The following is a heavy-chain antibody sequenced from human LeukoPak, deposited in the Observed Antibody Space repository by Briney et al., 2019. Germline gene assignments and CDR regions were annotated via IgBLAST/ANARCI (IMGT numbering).Heavy chain of an antibody. D-gene: IGHD3-3*01. CDR3: ATSTIFGVVTPSAFDY. Sequence: ASVKVSCKVSGYTLTELSMHWVRQAPGKGLEWMGGFDPEDGETIYAQKFQGRVTMTEDTSTDTAYMELSSLRSEDTAVYYCATSTIFGVVTPSAFDYWGQGTLVTVSS. CDR2: FDPEDGET. V-gene: IGHV1-24*01. J-gene: IGHJ4*02. CDR1: GYTLTELS.